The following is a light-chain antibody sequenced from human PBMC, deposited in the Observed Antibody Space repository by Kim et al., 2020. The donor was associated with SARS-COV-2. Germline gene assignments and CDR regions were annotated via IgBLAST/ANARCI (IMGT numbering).Light chain of an antibody. V-gene: IGLV3-19*02. J-gene: IGLJ2*01. CDR3: QSWDSSGNHVV. CDR1: SLTTYH. Sequence: SSELTQDPAVSVALGQTVRITCQGDSLTTYHATWYQQKAGQAPVRVFYDKDHQASVIPDRFSGSNSRNTASLTITGAQAEDESDYSCQSWDSSGNHVVFGGGPQL. CDR2: DKD.